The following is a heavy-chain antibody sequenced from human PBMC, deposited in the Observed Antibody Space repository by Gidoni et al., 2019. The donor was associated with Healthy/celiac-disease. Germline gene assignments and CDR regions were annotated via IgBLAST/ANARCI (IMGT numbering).Heavy chain of an antibody. Sequence: EVQLLESGGGLVQPGGSLRLSCAASGFPFSSHAMSWVRQDPGKGLELVSAISGSGGSTYYADAVKGRFTSSRDNSKNTLYLQMNSRRAEDTAVYYCAKLHSSSWFPGPPFDYWGQGTLVTVSS. CDR3: AKLHSSSWFPGPPFDY. D-gene: IGHD6-13*01. CDR1: GFPFSSHA. J-gene: IGHJ4*02. CDR2: ISGSGGST. V-gene: IGHV3-23*01.